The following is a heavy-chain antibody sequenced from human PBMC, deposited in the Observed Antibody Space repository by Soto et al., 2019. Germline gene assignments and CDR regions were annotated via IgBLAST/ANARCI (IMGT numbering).Heavy chain of an antibody. Sequence: QLQLVQSAAEVKKPGASVRVSCKAYGYPFIKYGISWIRQAPEQGLEWMGWIKVDSGYTNYAQKFQGRVTMTADTSSDTAFMERRSLRLDDAAVYFCATSYETGFDPWGQGPLVSVSS. V-gene: IGHV1-18*04. CDR1: GYPFIKYG. CDR2: IKVDSGYT. D-gene: IGHD5-12*01. CDR3: ATSYETGFDP. J-gene: IGHJ5*02.